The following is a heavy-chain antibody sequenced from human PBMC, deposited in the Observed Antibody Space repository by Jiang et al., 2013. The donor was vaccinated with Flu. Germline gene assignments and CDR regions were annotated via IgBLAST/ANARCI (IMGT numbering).Heavy chain of an antibody. D-gene: IGHD6-13*01. CDR1: GFTLSTYW. CDR2: IKEDGSVK. Sequence: GESLRLSCAASGFTLSTYWMSWVRQAPGKGLEWVANIKEDGSVKYYVDSVKGRFTISRDNAKNSLYLQMNSLRAEDTAVYCCARAIGAAGSYWGQGTLVTVSS. J-gene: IGHJ4*02. CDR3: ARAIGAAGSY. V-gene: IGHV3-7*01.